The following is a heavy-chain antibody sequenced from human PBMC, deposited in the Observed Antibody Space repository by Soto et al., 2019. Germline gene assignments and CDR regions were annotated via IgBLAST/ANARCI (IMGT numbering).Heavy chain of an antibody. CDR3: ARSYCSGGSCSYYFDY. V-gene: IGHV4-34*01. D-gene: IGHD2-15*01. J-gene: IGHJ4*02. Sequence: SETLSLTCAVYGRPSSGYYWSGTRQPPGKGQEWIGEINHSGSTNYNPTLKSPVTISVDTSKNEFSLKLSSVTAAYTAVYYCARSYCSGGSCSYYFDYWGQGTLVTVAS. CDR2: INHSGST. CDR1: GRPSSGYY.